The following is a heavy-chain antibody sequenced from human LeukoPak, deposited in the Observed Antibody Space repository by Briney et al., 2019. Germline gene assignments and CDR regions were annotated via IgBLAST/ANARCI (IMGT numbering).Heavy chain of an antibody. CDR3: AKDRESMVRDGAFDI. D-gene: IGHD3-10*02. CDR1: GFTFSNYG. Sequence: GRSLRLSCAASGFTFSNYGIHWVRQAPGKGLEWVAVISYDGSNKYYADSVKGRLTISRDNSKNTLYLQMNSLRAEDTAVYYCAKDRESMVRDGAFDIWGQGTMVSVSS. CDR2: ISYDGSNK. J-gene: IGHJ3*02. V-gene: IGHV3-30*18.